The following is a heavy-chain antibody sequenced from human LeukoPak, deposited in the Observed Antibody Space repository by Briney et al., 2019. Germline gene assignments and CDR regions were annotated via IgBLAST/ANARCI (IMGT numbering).Heavy chain of an antibody. CDR3: ARVGVRGVVLDY. J-gene: IGHJ4*02. CDR2: ISSSGSTI. V-gene: IGHV3-48*03. D-gene: IGHD3-10*02. Sequence: GGSLRLSCAASGFTFSSYEMNWVRQAPGKGLEWVSYISSSGSTIYYADSVKGRFTISRDNAKNSLYLQMNSLRAEDTAVYYCARVGVRGVVLDYWGQGTLVTVSS. CDR1: GFTFSSYE.